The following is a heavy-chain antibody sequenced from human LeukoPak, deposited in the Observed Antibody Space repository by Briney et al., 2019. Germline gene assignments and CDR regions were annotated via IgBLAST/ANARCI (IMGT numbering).Heavy chain of an antibody. CDR2: IYYSGST. J-gene: IGHJ5*02. D-gene: IGHD6-19*01. CDR3: ARDRYSSGWFDH. Sequence: PSETLSLTCTVSGGSISSYYWSWIRQPPGKGLEWIGYIYYSGSTNYNPSLKSRVTISVDTSKDQFSLKLSSVTAGDTAVYYCARDRYSSGWFDHWGQGTLVTVSS. CDR1: GGSISSYY. V-gene: IGHV4-59*01.